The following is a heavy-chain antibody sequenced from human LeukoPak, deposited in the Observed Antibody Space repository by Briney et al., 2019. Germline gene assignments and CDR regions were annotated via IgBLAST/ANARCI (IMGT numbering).Heavy chain of an antibody. CDR1: GYTFTSYA. D-gene: IGHD4-23*01. CDR3: AREESSTVVFDY. Sequence: ASVKVSCKASGYTFTSYAMHWVRQAPGQRLEWMGWINAGNGNTKYSQKFQGRVTITRDTSASTAYMELSSLRSEDTAVYYCAREESSTVVFDYWGQGTLVTVSS. V-gene: IGHV1-3*01. J-gene: IGHJ4*02. CDR2: INAGNGNT.